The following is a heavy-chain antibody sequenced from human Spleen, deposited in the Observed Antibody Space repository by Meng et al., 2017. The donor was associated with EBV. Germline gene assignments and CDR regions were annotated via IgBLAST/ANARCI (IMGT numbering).Heavy chain of an antibody. Sequence: EVQLVGLGGDFVQSGGSLGLSCGGFGFSVDYMNWVRQAPGKGLEWVSVIYGGGSTYYADSVKGRFTISRDNSKNTLNLQMNSLRAEDTAVYYCTRERRSGFDIWGQGTMVTVSS. CDR3: TRERRSGFDI. CDR1: GFSVDY. V-gene: IGHV3-53*01. D-gene: IGHD6-19*01. CDR2: IYGGGST. J-gene: IGHJ3*02.